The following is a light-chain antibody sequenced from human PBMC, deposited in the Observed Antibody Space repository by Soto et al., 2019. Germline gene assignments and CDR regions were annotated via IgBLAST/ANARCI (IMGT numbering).Light chain of an antibody. CDR2: AAS. J-gene: IGKJ1*01. CDR3: QQSYNTPRT. CDR1: QSISTN. V-gene: IGKV1-39*01. Sequence: DIQMTQSPSSLSPSVGERFTITSRASQSISTNLNWYQQKPGKAPKLLIYAASSLQSGVPSRFSGSGSGTDFTLTISSLQPEDFATYYCQQSYNTPRTFGPGTKVEIK.